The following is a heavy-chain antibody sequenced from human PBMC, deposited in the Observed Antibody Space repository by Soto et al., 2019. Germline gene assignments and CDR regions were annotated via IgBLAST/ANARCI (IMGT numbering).Heavy chain of an antibody. D-gene: IGHD2-21*02. V-gene: IGHV3-64*01. J-gene: IGHJ4*02. Sequence: GGSLRLSCAASGFTFSSYAMHWVRQAPGKGLEYVSAISSNGGSTYYANSVKGRFTISRDNSKNTLYLQMGSLRAEDMAVYYCARSDSNIRSFRYWGQGTLVTVSS. CDR1: GFTFSSYA. CDR2: ISSNGGST. CDR3: ARSDSNIRSFRY.